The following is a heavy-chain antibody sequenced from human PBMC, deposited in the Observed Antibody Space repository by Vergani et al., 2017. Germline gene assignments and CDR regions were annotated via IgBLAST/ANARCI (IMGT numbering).Heavy chain of an antibody. CDR1: GFSLSTSGMC. CDR3: AHWGSSGYYYY. V-gene: IGHV2-70*15. Sequence: QVTLRESGPALVKPTQTLTLTCTFSGFSLSTSGMCVSWIRQPPGKALEWLARIDWDDDKSYSTSLKTRLTISKYTSKNQLVLTMTNMDPVDTATYYCAHWGSSGYYYYWGQGTLVTVSS. J-gene: IGHJ4*02. CDR2: IDWDDDK. D-gene: IGHD3-22*01.